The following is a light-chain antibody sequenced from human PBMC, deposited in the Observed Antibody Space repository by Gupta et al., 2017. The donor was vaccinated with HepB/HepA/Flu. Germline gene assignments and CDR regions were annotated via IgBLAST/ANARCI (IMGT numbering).Light chain of an antibody. V-gene: IGLV1-44*01. CDR1: RSNIGNNP. Sequence: QSVLTPSPSASGTPGQRVAISCSGSRSNIGNNPVNWYQQRPGTAPKLLIYSNNQRPSGVPDRFSGSKSGTSASLAISGLQSEDEADYYCAAWDDSLNVLVFGGGTKLTVL. CDR2: SNN. CDR3: AAWDDSLNVLV. J-gene: IGLJ2*01.